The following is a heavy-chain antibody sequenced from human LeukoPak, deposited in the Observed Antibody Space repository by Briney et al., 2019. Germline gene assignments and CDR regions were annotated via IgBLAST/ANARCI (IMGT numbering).Heavy chain of an antibody. V-gene: IGHV4-59*01. CDR2: IYYSGST. CDR1: GGSISSYS. J-gene: IGHJ4*02. D-gene: IGHD2-2*01. Sequence: SETLSLTCTVSGGSISSYSWSWIRQPPGKGLEWVGYIYYSGSTNYNPSLKSRVTISVDTSKNQLSLKLSSVTAADTAVYYCARVGSSTNGEIDYWGQGTLVTVSS. CDR3: ARVGSSTNGEIDY.